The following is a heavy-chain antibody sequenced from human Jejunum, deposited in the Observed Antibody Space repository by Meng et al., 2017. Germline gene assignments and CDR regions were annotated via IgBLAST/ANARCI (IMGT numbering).Heavy chain of an antibody. CDR3: ARNFGWGYSYGLDY. CDR1: GFTFSSYA. CDR2: ISGSGGST. J-gene: IGHJ4*02. V-gene: IGHV3-23*01. D-gene: IGHD5-18*01. Sequence: GESLKISCAASGFTFSSYAMSWVRQAPGKGLEWVSAISGSGGSTYYADSVKGRFTISRDNSKNTLYLQMNSLRAEDTAVYYCARNFGWGYSYGLDYWGQGTLVTGSS.